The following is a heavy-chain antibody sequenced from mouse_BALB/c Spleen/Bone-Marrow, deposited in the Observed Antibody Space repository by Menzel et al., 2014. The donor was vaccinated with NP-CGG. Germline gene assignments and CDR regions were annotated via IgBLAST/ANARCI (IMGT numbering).Heavy chain of an antibody. Sequence: QVQLKDSGPERVRPGASVKLSCKASGYIFITHWMNWVKQRPGQGLEWIGQIFPASGSTNYNEMFEGKATLTVDTSSSTAHMQLRSLTSEDSAVYFCASYAYVGPYWYFDVWRAG. CDR1: GYIFITHW. J-gene: IGHJ1*01. CDR2: IFPASGST. CDR3: ASYAYVGPYWYFDV. D-gene: IGHD2-2*01. V-gene: IGHV1S40*01.